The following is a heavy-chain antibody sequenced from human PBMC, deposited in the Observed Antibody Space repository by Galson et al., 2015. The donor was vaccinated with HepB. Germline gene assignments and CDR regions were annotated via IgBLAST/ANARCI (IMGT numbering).Heavy chain of an antibody. Sequence: SVKVSCKASGYTFTSYAMHWVRQAPGQRLEWMGWINAGNGSTKYSQRFQGRVTITRDTSASTAYMELSSLRSEDTAVYYCARNPSRYSGSYYGPYYYYGMDVWGQGTTVTVSS. V-gene: IGHV1-3*01. J-gene: IGHJ6*02. CDR1: GYTFTSYA. CDR2: INAGNGST. D-gene: IGHD1-26*01. CDR3: ARNPSRYSGSYYGPYYYYGMDV.